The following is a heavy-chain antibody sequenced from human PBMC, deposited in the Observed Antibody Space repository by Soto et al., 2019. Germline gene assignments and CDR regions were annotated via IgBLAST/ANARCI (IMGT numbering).Heavy chain of an antibody. CDR3: ARYSYGSDYYFDY. CDR1: GGSIKSYY. J-gene: IGHJ4*02. V-gene: IGHV4-59*01. CDR2: IYYSGST. Sequence: TLSLTCTVSGGSIKSYYWSWIRQPPGKGLEWIGSIYYSGSTNSSPSLKSRVTMSVDTSKNQFSLKLSAVIAADTAMYYCARYSYGSDYYFDYWGQGTLVTVSS. D-gene: IGHD3-10*01.